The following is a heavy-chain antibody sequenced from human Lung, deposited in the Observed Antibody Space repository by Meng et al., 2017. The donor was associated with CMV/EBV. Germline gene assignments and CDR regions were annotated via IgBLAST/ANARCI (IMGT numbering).Heavy chain of an antibody. J-gene: IGHJ4*01. D-gene: IGHD6-19*01. V-gene: IGHV1-2*06. CDR1: GYTFSGFY. CDR3: AKSSDNGWSS. CDR2: VNPVSDDT. Sequence: VQLVQSEAEVKRPGASVKISCQASGYTFSGFYMNWARQAPGHGLEWLGRVNPVSDDTHYAQKFVGRLTVTRGATINTAFMELTSLRPDDTAVYYCAKSSDNGWSSWGPGTLVTVSS.